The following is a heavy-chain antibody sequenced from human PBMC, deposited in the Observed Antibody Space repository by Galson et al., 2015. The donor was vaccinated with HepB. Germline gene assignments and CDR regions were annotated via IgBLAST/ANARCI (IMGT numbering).Heavy chain of an antibody. CDR3: AKAGSSGSYFDH. D-gene: IGHD3-22*01. V-gene: IGHV3-48*01. J-gene: IGHJ4*02. CDR1: GFTFSSYS. Sequence: SLRLSCAASGFTFSSYSMNWVRQAPGKGLEWVSYIRSSGSAMYYADSVKGRFTISRDNPKNSLYLQMNSLRAEDTAVYYCAKAGSSGSYFDHWGQGTLVTVSS. CDR2: IRSSGSAM.